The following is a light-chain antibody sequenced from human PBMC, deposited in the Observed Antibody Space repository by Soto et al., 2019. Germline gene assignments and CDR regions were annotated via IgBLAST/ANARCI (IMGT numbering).Light chain of an antibody. CDR3: QQYNDLVT. CDR2: GAS. V-gene: IGKV3-15*01. CDR1: QSVSTN. Sequence: VMTQSPVTLSVSPGERATLSCRASQSVSTNLAWYQHNPGQAPRFLIYGASTRATGIPARFSGSGSGTEFTLTISSLQSEDSAFYYCQQYNDLVTFGVGTKVEIK. J-gene: IGKJ4*01.